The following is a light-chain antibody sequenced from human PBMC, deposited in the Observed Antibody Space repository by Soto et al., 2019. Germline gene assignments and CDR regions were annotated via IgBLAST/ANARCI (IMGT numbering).Light chain of an antibody. Sequence: IVLTQSPGTLSLSPGDRDTLACRASQSVSSNFLAWYQQKPGQAPRLLIYGASNRATGIPDRFSGSGSGTDFTLTISRLEPEDFAVYYCQQYGSSPRTFGQGTKVDIK. CDR1: QSVSSNF. CDR3: QQYGSSPRT. V-gene: IGKV3-20*01. CDR2: GAS. J-gene: IGKJ1*01.